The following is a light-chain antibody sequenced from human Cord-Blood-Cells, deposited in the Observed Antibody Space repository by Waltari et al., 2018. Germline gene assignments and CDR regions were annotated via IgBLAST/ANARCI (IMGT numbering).Light chain of an antibody. J-gene: IGLJ1*01. CDR1: SSDVGGSNY. CDR2: EVS. CDR3: SSYTSSSTYV. Sequence: QSALTQPASVSGSPGQSLTISCTGTSSDVGGSNYVSWYQPPPGKAPKLMIYEVSNRPSGVSNRFSGSKSGNTASLTISGLQAEDEADYYCSSYTSSSTYVFGTGTKVTVL. V-gene: IGLV2-14*01.